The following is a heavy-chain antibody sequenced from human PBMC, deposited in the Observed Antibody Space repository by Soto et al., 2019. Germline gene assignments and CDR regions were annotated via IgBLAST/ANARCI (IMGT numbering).Heavy chain of an antibody. V-gene: IGHV1-69*13. CDR2: IIPIFGTA. CDR3: ARGRGTMIVVVPRGPYDY. J-gene: IGHJ4*02. CDR1: GGTFSSYA. Sequence: SVKVSCKASGGTFSSYAISWVRQAPGQGLEWMGGIIPIFGTANYAQKFQGRVTITADESTSTAYMELSSLRSEDTAVYYCARGRGTMIVVVPRGPYDYWGQGTLVTVSS. D-gene: IGHD3-22*01.